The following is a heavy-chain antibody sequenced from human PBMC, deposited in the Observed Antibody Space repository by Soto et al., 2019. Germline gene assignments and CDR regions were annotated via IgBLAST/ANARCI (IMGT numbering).Heavy chain of an antibody. V-gene: IGHV3-48*01. D-gene: IGHD2-21*01. CDR2: ISSSSSTI. CDR3: ARGAARRSLAYCGGDCYSEAFDI. CDR1: GFTFSSYS. J-gene: IGHJ3*02. Sequence: GGSLRLSCAASGFTFSSYSMNWVRQAPGKGLEWVSYISSSSSTIYYADSVEGRFTISRDNAKNSLYLQMNSLRAEDTAVYYCARGAARRSLAYCGGDCYSEAFDIWGQGTMVTVSS.